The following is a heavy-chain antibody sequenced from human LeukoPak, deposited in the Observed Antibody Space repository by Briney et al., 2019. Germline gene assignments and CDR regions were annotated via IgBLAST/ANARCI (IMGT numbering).Heavy chain of an antibody. Sequence: ASVKVSCKASGYTFTSYDINWVRQATGQGLEWMGWMNPNSGNTGYAQKFQGRVTMTRNTSISTAYMELSSLRSEDTAVYYCATDLWFGELFPLDYWGQGTLVTVSS. CDR3: ATDLWFGELFPLDY. V-gene: IGHV1-8*01. CDR1: GYTFTSYD. CDR2: MNPNSGNT. D-gene: IGHD3-10*01. J-gene: IGHJ4*02.